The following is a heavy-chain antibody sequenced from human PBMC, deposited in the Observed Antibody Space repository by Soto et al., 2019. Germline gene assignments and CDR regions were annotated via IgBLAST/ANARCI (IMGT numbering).Heavy chain of an antibody. J-gene: IGHJ6*02. Sequence: PGGSLRLSCAASGFTFSSYGMHWVRQAPGKGLEWVAVISYDGSNKYYADSVKGRFTISRDNSKNTLYLQMNSLRAEDTAVYYCAKDLGSARYYYYYGMDVWGQGTTVTVSS. CDR3: AKDLGSARYYYYYGMDV. CDR2: ISYDGSNK. D-gene: IGHD6-6*01. CDR1: GFTFSSYG. V-gene: IGHV3-30*18.